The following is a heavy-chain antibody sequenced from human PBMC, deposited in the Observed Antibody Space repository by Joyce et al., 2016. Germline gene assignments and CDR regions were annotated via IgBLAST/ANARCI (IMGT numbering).Heavy chain of an antibody. J-gene: IGHJ4*02. CDR2: IFGDDGE. V-gene: IGHV2-5*02. CDR3: AHRRAVVLPKGDYFDY. D-gene: IGHD6-6*01. CDR1: GFSHNTSGVG. Sequence: QLTLKESGPSLVKPTQTLTLTCTFSGFSHNTSGVGVGWIRQSPGKALEWLALIFGDDGEGYSPALKSRLTITKDTSKNHVVLTMTNMDPVDTATYYCAHRRAVVLPKGDYFDYWGQGTLVTVSS.